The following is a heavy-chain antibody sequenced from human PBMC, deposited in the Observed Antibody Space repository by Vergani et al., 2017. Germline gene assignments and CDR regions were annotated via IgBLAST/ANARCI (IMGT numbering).Heavy chain of an antibody. Sequence: QVQLVESGGGVVQPGRSLRLSCAASGFTFSSYGMHWVRQAPGKGLEWVAVIWYDGSNKYYADSVKGRFTISRDNSKNTLYLQMNSLRAEDTAVYYCAIPVYYDILTGYPLSYYGMDVWGQGTTVTVSS. CDR2: IWYDGSNK. J-gene: IGHJ6*02. CDR3: AIPVYYDILTGYPLSYYGMDV. CDR1: GFTFSSYG. V-gene: IGHV3-33*01. D-gene: IGHD3-9*01.